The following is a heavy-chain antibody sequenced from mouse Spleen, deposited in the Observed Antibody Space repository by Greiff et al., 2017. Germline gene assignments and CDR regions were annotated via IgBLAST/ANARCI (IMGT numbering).Heavy chain of an antibody. CDR1: GFNIKDDY. Sequence: EVQLQQSGAELVRPGASVKLSCTASGFNIKDDYMHWVKQRPEQGLEWIGWIDPENGDTEYASKFQGKATITADTSSNTAYLQLSSLTSEDTAVYYCTRYYRYDDGVDYWGQGTTLTVSS. CDR3: TRYYRYDDGVDY. D-gene: IGHD2-14*01. V-gene: IGHV14-4*01. CDR2: IDPENGDT. J-gene: IGHJ2*01.